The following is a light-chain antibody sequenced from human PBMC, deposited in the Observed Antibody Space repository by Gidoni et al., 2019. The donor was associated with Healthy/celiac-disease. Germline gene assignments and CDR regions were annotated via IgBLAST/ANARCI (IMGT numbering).Light chain of an antibody. CDR1: SSDVGSYNL. CDR2: EGS. J-gene: IGLJ2*01. Sequence: QSALPQPASVSGSPGQSITISCTGTSSDVGSYNLVSWYQQHPGKAPKLMIYEGSKRTSGVSNRFSGSKSGNTASLTISGLQAEDEADYYCCSYAGSSTHVVFGGGTKLTVL. CDR3: CSYAGSSTHVV. V-gene: IGLV2-23*01.